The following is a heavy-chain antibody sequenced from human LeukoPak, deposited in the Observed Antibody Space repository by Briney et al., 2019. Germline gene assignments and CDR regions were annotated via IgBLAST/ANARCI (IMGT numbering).Heavy chain of an antibody. CDR1: GYTFTSYA. Sequence: ASVKVSCKASGYTFTSYAMHWVRQAPGQRLEWMGWINAGNGNTKYSQKFQGRVTITRDTSASTAYMELSSLRSEDTAVYYCARLYDPKYYYYGMDVWGQGTTVTASS. CDR2: INAGNGNT. V-gene: IGHV1-3*01. D-gene: IGHD3-3*01. J-gene: IGHJ6*02. CDR3: ARLYDPKYYYYGMDV.